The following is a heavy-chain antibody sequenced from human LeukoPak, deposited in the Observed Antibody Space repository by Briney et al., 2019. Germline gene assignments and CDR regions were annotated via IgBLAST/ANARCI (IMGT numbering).Heavy chain of an antibody. D-gene: IGHD6-13*01. Sequence: RSGGSLRLSCAASGFTFTSYGMHWVRQAPGKGLEWVAVIRYDGSNKYYADSVKGRFTISRDNSKNTLYLQMNSLRAEDTAVYYCARDPIAAVRFDYWGQGTLVTVSS. CDR1: GFTFTSYG. CDR2: IRYDGSNK. J-gene: IGHJ4*02. V-gene: IGHV3-33*01. CDR3: ARDPIAAVRFDY.